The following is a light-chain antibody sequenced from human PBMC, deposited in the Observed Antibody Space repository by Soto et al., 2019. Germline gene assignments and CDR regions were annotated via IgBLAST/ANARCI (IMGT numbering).Light chain of an antibody. J-gene: IGKJ2*01. V-gene: IGKV3-20*01. CDR2: GAS. CDR3: QQYGRSPLLYT. CDR1: QSVTSNF. Sequence: ENALTQSPGTLSLSPGERATLSCRASQSVTSNFLAWYQQKPGQAPRLLIYGASTRAAGVPDRFSGSGSGTDFTLTITRLDPEDFAVYYGQQYGRSPLLYTFGQGTKLVVK.